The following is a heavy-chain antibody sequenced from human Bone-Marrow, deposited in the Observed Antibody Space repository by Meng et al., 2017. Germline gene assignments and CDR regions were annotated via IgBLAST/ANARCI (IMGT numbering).Heavy chain of an antibody. CDR3: ARGYCGGDCYIPFDNWFDP. Sequence: QVQLQQWGAELLKPSETLSLTCGVYGGSFRGYFWAWIRQPPGKGLEWIGEINHRGSTYYNPSLKSRVTISVDRSKNQFSLKLSSVTAADTAVYYCARGYCGGDCYIPFDNWFDPWGQGTLVTVSS. J-gene: IGHJ5*02. V-gene: IGHV4-34*01. D-gene: IGHD2-21*02. CDR1: GGSFRGYF. CDR2: INHRGST.